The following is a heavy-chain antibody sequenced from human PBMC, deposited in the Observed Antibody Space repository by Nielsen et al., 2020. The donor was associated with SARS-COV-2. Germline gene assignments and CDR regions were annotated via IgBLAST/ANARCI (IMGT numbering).Heavy chain of an antibody. CDR1: GHSFTSYW. J-gene: IGHJ6*03. V-gene: IGHV5-51*01. Sequence: GESLKISCKGSGHSFTSYWIGWVRQMPGKGLEWMGIIYPGDSDTRYSPSFQGQVTISADKSISTAYLQWSSLKASDTAMYYCARGARYYYYYMDVWGKGTTVTVSS. CDR2: IYPGDSDT. CDR3: ARGARYYYYYMDV.